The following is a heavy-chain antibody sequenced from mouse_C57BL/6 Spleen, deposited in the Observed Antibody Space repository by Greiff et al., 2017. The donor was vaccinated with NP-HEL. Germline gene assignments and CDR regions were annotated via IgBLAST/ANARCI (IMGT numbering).Heavy chain of an antibody. Sequence: VQLQQSGAELVRPGASVKLSCTASGFNIKDDYMHWVKQRPEQGLEWIGWIDPENGDTEYASKFQGKATITADTASNTAYLQLSSLTSEDTAVYYCTGGYDGFAYWGQGTLVTVSA. V-gene: IGHV14-4*01. CDR2: IDPENGDT. CDR3: TGGYDGFAY. CDR1: GFNIKDDY. D-gene: IGHD2-2*01. J-gene: IGHJ3*01.